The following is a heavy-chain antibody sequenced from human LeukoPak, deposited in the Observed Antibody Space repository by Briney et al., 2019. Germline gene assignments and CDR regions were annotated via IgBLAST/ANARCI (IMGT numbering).Heavy chain of an antibody. CDR2: ISSSSSYI. J-gene: IGHJ4*02. V-gene: IGHV3-21*01. CDR3: ARLTTTVTTPFDY. Sequence: GGSLRLSCAASGFTFSIYNMNWVRQAPGKGLEWVSSISSSSSYIYYADSVKGRFTISRDNAKNSLYLQMNSLRAEDTAVYYCARLTTTVTTPFDYWGQGTLVTVS. D-gene: IGHD4-17*01. CDR1: GFTFSIYN.